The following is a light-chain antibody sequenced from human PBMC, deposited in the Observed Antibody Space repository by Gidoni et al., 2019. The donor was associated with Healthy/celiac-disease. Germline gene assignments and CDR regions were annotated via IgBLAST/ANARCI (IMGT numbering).Light chain of an antibody. Sequence: DIQMTQSPSTLSASVGDRVTTTCRASQSISSWFAWYQQKPGKAPKLLIYKASSLESGVPSRFSGSGSGTEFTLTISSLQPDDFATYYCQQYNSYSRTFGQGTKVEIK. CDR1: QSISSW. J-gene: IGKJ1*01. CDR2: KAS. V-gene: IGKV1-5*03. CDR3: QQYNSYSRT.